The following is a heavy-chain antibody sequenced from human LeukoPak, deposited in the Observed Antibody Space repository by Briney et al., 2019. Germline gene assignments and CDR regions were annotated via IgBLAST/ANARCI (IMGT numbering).Heavy chain of an antibody. CDR2: INPNSGGT. CDR3: ARSAYDILTGYYSLDFDY. CDR1: GYTFTGYY. Sequence: SVKVSCKASGYTFTGYYMHWVRQAPGQGLEWMGWINPNSGGTNYAQKFQGRVTMTRDTSISTAYMELSRLRSDDTAVYYCARSAYDILTGYYSLDFDYWGQGTLVTVSS. D-gene: IGHD3-9*01. V-gene: IGHV1-2*02. J-gene: IGHJ4*02.